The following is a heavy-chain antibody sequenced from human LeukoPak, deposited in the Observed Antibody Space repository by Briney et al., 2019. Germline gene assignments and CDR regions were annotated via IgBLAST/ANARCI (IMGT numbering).Heavy chain of an antibody. J-gene: IGHJ4*02. CDR2: IIPILDVT. D-gene: IGHD3-9*01. Sequence: SVKVSCKASGGTFTNYAINWVRQAPGQGLEWMGRIIPILDVTNYAQKFQGRVTITADQSTSTAYMELSSLRSEDTAGYYCARGGGVDILTGFQYWGQGTLVTVSS. CDR1: GGTFTNYA. V-gene: IGHV1-69*04. CDR3: ARGGGVDILTGFQY.